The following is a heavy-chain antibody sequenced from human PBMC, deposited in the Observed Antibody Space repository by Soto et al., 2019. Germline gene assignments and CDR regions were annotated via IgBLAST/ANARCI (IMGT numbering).Heavy chain of an antibody. CDR1: GVSFTSCS. D-gene: IGHD5-18*01. CDR2: IVVGSGNT. Sequence: AAEVSWEACGVSFTSCSMQWVRQAGGQRDGLIGWIVVGSGNTNYAQKFQERVTIPRDMSTSTAYMELSSLRSEDTAVYYCARGGDSYGYGEYYYYGMDVWGQGTTVTVSS. CDR3: ARGGDSYGYGEYYYYGMDV. J-gene: IGHJ6*02. V-gene: IGHV1-58*02.